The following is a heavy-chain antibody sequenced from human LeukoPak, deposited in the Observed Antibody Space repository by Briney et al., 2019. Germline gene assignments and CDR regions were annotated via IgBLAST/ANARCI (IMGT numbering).Heavy chain of an antibody. J-gene: IGHJ4*02. CDR2: INPSGGST. CDR1: GYTFTRYY. D-gene: IGHD2-15*01. Sequence: ASVKDSCMPSGYTFTRYYMPWVRQAPEQALPWMGIINPSGGSTSYAQKFQGRVTMTRDTSTSTVYMELSSLRSEDTAVYYCARETVVVAAFDYWGQGTLVTVSS. CDR3: ARETVVVAAFDY. V-gene: IGHV1-46*01.